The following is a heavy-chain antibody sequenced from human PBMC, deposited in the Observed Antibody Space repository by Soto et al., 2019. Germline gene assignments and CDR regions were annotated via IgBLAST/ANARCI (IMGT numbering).Heavy chain of an antibody. CDR2: INPSGGST. CDR3: GRDPEPDIRPYYFGDSSRYRWFAS. Sequence: ASVKVSCKASGYTFTSYYMHWVRQAPGQGLEWMGIINPSGGSTSYAQKFQGRVTMTRDTSTSTVYMELSSLRSEDTAVYYCGRDPEPDIRPYYFGDSSRYRWFASWGQGTLVTVSS. CDR1: GYTFTSYY. D-gene: IGHD3-22*01. J-gene: IGHJ5*01. V-gene: IGHV1-46*01.